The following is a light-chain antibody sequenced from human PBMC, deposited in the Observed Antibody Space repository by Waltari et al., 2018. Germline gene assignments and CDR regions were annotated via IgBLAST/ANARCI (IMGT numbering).Light chain of an antibody. J-gene: IGKJ2*02. V-gene: IGKV1-5*03. Sequence: DIQMTQSPSTLSASVGDRVTITCRASQSIVSWVAWYQQTPGKAPKLLIDKASSLQSGVPSTFSGSGSGTDFTLTISSLQPDDFATYYCQQYFSGCTFGQGTNLEIK. CDR1: QSIVSW. CDR3: QQYFSGCT. CDR2: KAS.